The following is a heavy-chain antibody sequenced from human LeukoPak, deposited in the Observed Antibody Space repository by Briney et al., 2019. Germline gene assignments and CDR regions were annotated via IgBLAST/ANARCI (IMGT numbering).Heavy chain of an antibody. V-gene: IGHV4-34*01. D-gene: IGHD1-26*01. J-gene: IGHJ4*02. CDR3: ARGLGATVFY. CDR2: INHSGST. Sequence: KPSETLSLTCAVYGGSFSGYYWSWIRQPPGKGLEWIGEINHSGSTNYNPSLKSRVTISVDTSKNQFSLKLSSVTAADTAVYYCARGLGATVFYWGQGTLVTVSS. CDR1: GGSFSGYY.